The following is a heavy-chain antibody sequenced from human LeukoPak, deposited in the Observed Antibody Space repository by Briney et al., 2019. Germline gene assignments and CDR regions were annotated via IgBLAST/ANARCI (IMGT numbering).Heavy chain of an antibody. V-gene: IGHV3-74*01. J-gene: IGHJ6*01. D-gene: IGHD6-13*01. Sequence: GGSLRLSCAASGFTFSSYWMHWVRQAPGKGLVWVSRINSVGSSTSYADSVKGRFTISRDNAKNSLYLQMNSLRAEGTAVYYCARERSSSCLYVWGEGTTVTVSS. CDR1: GFTFSSYW. CDR2: INSVGSST. CDR3: ARERSSSCLYV.